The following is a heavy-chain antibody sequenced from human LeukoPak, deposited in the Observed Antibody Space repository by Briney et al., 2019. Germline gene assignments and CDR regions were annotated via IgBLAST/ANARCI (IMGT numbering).Heavy chain of an antibody. D-gene: IGHD3-22*01. Sequence: SETLSLTCTVSGGSISSGGYYWSWIRQPAGKGLEWIGRIYTSGSTNYSPSLKSRVTISVDTSKNQFSLKLSSVTAADTAVYYCARSASGYYYVFPFDYWGQGTLVTVSS. CDR3: ARSASGYYYVFPFDY. CDR1: GGSISSGGYY. CDR2: IYTSGST. V-gene: IGHV4-61*02. J-gene: IGHJ4*02.